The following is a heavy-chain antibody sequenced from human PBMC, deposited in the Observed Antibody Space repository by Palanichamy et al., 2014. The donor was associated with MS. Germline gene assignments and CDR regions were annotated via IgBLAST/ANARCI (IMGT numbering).Heavy chain of an antibody. V-gene: IGHV4-39*01. D-gene: IGHD6-19*01. J-gene: IGHJ1*01. CDR3: ARQSNPSSDWGEEYFQH. CDR1: GGSISSSSYY. Sequence: QLQLQESGPGLVKPSETLSLTCTVSGGSISSSSYYWGWIRQPPGKGLEWIGSIYYSVSTYYNPSLKSRVTISVDTSKNQFSLKLSSVTAADTAVYYCARQSNPSSDWGEEYFQHWGQGTLVTVSS. CDR2: IYYSVST.